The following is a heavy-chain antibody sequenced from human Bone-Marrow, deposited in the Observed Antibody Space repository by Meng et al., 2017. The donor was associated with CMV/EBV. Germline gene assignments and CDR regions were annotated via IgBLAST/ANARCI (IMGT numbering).Heavy chain of an antibody. Sequence: SVKVSCKASGGTFSSYAITRVRQAPGHGCEWMGGIIPIFGTANYAQKFQGRVTITTDESTSPAYMELSSLRSEDTAVYQCASSSQGGNGFDPWGHGTLVTVSS. CDR1: GGTFSSYA. D-gene: IGHD6-6*01. J-gene: IGHJ5*02. CDR2: IIPIFGTA. V-gene: IGHV1-69*05. CDR3: ASSSQGGNGFDP.